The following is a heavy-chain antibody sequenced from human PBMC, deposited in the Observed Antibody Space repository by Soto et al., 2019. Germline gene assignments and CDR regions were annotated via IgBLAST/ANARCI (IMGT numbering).Heavy chain of an antibody. Sequence: GGSLRLSCAASGFTFSSYSMNWVRQAPGKGLEWVSYISSSSSTIYYADSVKGRFTISRDNAKNSLYLQMNSLRAEDTAVYYWARPSFDIVVVPAAIDYWGQGTLVTVSS. J-gene: IGHJ4*02. V-gene: IGHV3-48*01. CDR2: ISSSSSTI. CDR3: ARPSFDIVVVPAAIDY. CDR1: GFTFSSYS. D-gene: IGHD2-2*01.